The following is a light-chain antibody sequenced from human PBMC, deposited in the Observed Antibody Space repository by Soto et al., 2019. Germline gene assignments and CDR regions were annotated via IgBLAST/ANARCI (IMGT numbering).Light chain of an antibody. J-gene: IGLJ1*01. V-gene: IGLV1-51*01. CDR3: GTWDSSLSALNYV. CDR1: SSNIGNNY. Sequence: QSVLTQPPSVSAAPGQKVTISCSGSSSNIGNNYVSWYQQLPGTAPKLLIYDNNKRPSGIPDRLSGSKSGTSATLGITGLQTGDEADYYCGTWDSSLSALNYVFGTGTKVTVL. CDR2: DNN.